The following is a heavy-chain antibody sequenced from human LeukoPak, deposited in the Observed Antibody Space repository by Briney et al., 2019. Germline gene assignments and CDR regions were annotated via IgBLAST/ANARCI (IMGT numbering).Heavy chain of an antibody. J-gene: IGHJ4*02. CDR3: ARDHDWAFDY. CDR2: IRSSDNTI. CDR1: GFTFSIYS. D-gene: IGHD3-9*01. Sequence: GGSLRLSCAASGFTFSIYSMNWVRQPPGKGLEWISYIRSSDNTIFYADSVKGRFTISTDNAKNSLFLQMNSLRDEDTAVYYCARDHDWAFDYWGQGTLVTVSS. V-gene: IGHV3-48*02.